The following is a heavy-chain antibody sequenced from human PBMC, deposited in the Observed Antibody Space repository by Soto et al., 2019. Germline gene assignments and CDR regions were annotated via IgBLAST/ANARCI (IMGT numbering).Heavy chain of an antibody. J-gene: IGHJ4*02. Sequence: EVQLLESGGGLVQPGGSLRLSCAASGFSFSDYSMTWVRQTPGRGLEWVSTLTPGGTSFYADSVKGRFTISRDNSKNTVSLQMHSLRAEDTALYYCAKRATTVPTPGNYFYSCCQVTLVTVSS. D-gene: IGHD1-1*01. CDR1: GFSFSDYS. V-gene: IGHV3-23*01. CDR2: LTPGGTS. CDR3: AKRATTVPTPGNYFYS.